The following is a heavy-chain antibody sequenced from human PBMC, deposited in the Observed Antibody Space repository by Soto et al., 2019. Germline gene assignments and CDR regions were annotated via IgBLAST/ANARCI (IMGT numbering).Heavy chain of an antibody. CDR3: ARGLLYSAAKESRDYYYYGMDV. J-gene: IGHJ6*02. D-gene: IGHD5-12*01. Sequence: ASVKVSCKASGGTFGSYAISWVRQAPGQGLEWMGGIIPIFGTANYAQKFQGRVTITADESTSTAYMELSSLRSEDTAVYYCARGLLYSAAKESRDYYYYGMDVWGQGTAVTVSS. CDR1: GGTFGSYA. V-gene: IGHV1-69*13. CDR2: IIPIFGTA.